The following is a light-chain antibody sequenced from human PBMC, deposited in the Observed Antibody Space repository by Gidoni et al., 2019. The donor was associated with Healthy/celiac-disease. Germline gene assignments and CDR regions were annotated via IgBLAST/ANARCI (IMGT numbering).Light chain of an antibody. J-gene: IGKJ4*01. CDR2: AAS. Sequence: IQLTQSPSSLSASVGDRGTITCRASQGISSYLAWYQQKPGKAPKLLIYAASTLQSGVPSRFSGSGSGTDFTLTISSLQPEDFATYYCQQLNSYTFTFGGGTKVEIK. V-gene: IGKV1-9*01. CDR1: QGISSY. CDR3: QQLNSYTFT.